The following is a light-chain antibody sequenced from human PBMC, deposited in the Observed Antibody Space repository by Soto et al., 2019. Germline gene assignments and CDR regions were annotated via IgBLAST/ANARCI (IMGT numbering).Light chain of an antibody. Sequence: QSVLTQPASVSGSPGQSITISCTGTISDFVVYNYVSWYQQHPGKAPKFMIYGVSNRPSGVSNRFSGSKSGNTASLTISGHQADDEADYYCSSHTISSALQVFGTGTKGTVL. J-gene: IGLJ1*01. CDR3: SSHTISSALQV. CDR2: GVS. V-gene: IGLV2-14*01. CDR1: ISDFVVYNY.